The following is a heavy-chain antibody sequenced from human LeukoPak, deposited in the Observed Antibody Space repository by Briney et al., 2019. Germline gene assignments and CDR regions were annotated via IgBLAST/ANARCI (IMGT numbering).Heavy chain of an antibody. Sequence: GGSLRLSCAASGFIFTKYAMSWVRQAPGKGLEWVSGMSSSGDSTDYADSVKGRFTISRDNSKNTLYLQMDSLRVEDTAVFCAKVSFDGGVIPYLDSWGQGTVVTVSS. D-gene: IGHD3-16*02. J-gene: IGHJ4*02. CDR2: MSSSGDST. CDR3: AKVSFDGGVIPYLDS. V-gene: IGHV3-23*01. CDR1: GFIFTKYA.